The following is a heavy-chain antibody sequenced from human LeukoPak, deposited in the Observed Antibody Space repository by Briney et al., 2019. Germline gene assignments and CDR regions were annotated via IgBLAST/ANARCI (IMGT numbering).Heavy chain of an antibody. D-gene: IGHD3-10*01. Sequence: ASVKVSCKASGYTFTGYYMHWVRQAPGQGLEWMGWINPNSGGTNYAQEFQGRVTMTRDTSISTAYMELSRLRSDDTAVYYCARDVVYGSGSPIFPLDYWGQGTLVTVSS. CDR3: ARDVVYGSGSPIFPLDY. J-gene: IGHJ4*02. CDR1: GYTFTGYY. V-gene: IGHV1-2*02. CDR2: INPNSGGT.